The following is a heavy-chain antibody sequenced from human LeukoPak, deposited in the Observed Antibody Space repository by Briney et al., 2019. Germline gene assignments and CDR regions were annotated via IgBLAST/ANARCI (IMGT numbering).Heavy chain of an antibody. CDR3: ARLKLGYCSSTSCYIWDYYYYMDV. D-gene: IGHD2-2*02. CDR2: INPNSGGT. V-gene: IGHV1-2*02. J-gene: IGHJ6*03. CDR1: AYTFTGYY. Sequence: ASVKVSCKASAYTFTGYYMHWVRQAPGQGLEWMGWINPNSGGTNYAQKFQGRVTMTTDTSTSTAYMELRSLRSDDTAVYYCARLKLGYCSSTSCYIWDYYYYMDVWGKGTTVTISS.